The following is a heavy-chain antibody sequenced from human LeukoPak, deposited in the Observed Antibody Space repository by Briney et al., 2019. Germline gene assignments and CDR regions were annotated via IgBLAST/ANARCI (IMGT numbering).Heavy chain of an antibody. V-gene: IGHV4-38-2*01. CDR1: GYSISSGYY. D-gene: IGHD2-15*01. CDR2: IYHSGST. Sequence: SETLSLTCAVSGYSISSGYYWGWIRQPPGKGLEWIGSIYHSGSTYYNPSLKSRVTISVDTSKNQFSLELNSVTAADTAVYYCASLCSGGSCYLESGWFDPWGQGTLVTVSS. CDR3: ASLCSGGSCYLESGWFDP. J-gene: IGHJ5*02.